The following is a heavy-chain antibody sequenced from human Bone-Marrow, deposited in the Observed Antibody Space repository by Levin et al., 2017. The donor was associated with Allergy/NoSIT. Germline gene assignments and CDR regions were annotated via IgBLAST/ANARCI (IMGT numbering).Heavy chain of an antibody. Sequence: ASVKVSCAASGFTFSNYAMSWVRQAPGKGLEWVSAISGTGGSRYYADSVKGRFTISRDNSKNTLYLQMNSLRAEDTAVYYCAKEVGGYSYADYWGQGTLVTVSS. D-gene: IGHD5-18*01. V-gene: IGHV3-23*01. CDR2: ISGTGGSR. CDR3: AKEVGGYSYADY. J-gene: IGHJ4*02. CDR1: GFTFSNYA.